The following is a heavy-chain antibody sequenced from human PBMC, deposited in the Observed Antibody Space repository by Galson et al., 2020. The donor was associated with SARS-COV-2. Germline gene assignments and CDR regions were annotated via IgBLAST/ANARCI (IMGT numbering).Heavy chain of an antibody. D-gene: IGHD2-2*01. CDR2: ISSGSTYI. CDR1: GFTFSSYH. V-gene: IGHV3-21*01. CDR3: AIQTGTLAVPAGYTPGAY. Sequence: GGSLRLSCAASGFTFSSYHMNWVRQAPGKGLEWVSSISSGSTYIYYSDSVKGRFTISRDNAKSSLYLQMNSLRAEDTAVYYCAIQTGTLAVPAGYTPGAYWGRGARVTVSS. J-gene: IGHJ4*02.